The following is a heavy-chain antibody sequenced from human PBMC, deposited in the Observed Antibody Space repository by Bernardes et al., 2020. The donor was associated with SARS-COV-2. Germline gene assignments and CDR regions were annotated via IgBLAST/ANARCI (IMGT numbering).Heavy chain of an antibody. CDR1: GYMFKMYG. CDR2: ISAYNGNT. CDR3: ARSPPGVGRISIFGVFIGPDSYHYMDV. V-gene: IGHV1-18*03. Sequence: ASVKGSCKASGYMFKMYGVTCVRQAPGQGLEWVGWISAYNGNTKYAQNLQCRVSMTTDTSTSTAYMELWDLRSDDMARYFCARSPPGVGRISIFGVFIGPDSYHYMDVWGQGTTVTVPS. J-gene: IGHJ6*03. D-gene: IGHD3-3*01.